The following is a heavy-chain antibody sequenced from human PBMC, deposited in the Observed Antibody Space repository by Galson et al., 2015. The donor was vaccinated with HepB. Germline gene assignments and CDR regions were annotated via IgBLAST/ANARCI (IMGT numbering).Heavy chain of an antibody. CDR1: GYTLTELP. V-gene: IGHV1-24*01. CDR2: FDPEDGET. Sequence: SVKVSCKVSGYTLTELPMHWVRQAPGKGLEWMGGFDPEDGETIYAQKFQGRVTMTEDTSTDTAYMELSSLRSEDTAVYYCATASITMIVVAGGGGAFDIWGQGTMVTVSS. J-gene: IGHJ3*02. D-gene: IGHD3-22*01. CDR3: ATASITMIVVAGGGGAFDI.